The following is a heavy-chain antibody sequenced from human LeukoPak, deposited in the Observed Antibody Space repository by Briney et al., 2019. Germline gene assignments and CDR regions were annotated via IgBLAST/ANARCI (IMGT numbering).Heavy chain of an antibody. D-gene: IGHD1-26*01. V-gene: IGHV3-73*01. J-gene: IGHJ4*02. CDR3: ARGLGETTGALDY. CDR2: IRSKANTYAT. CDR1: GFTFSGSA. Sequence: PGGSLRLSCAASGFTFSGSAMHWVRQAPGKGLEWVGRIRSKANTYATAYAASVKGRFTISRDDSKNTAYLQMNNLKTEDTAVYYCARGLGETTGALDYWGQGTLVTVSS.